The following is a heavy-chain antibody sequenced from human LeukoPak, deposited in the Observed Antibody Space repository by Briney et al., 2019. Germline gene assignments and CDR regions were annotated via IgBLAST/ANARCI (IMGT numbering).Heavy chain of an antibody. V-gene: IGHV3-23*01. CDR3: ARDSISSGSMDL. J-gene: IGHJ4*02. CDR1: GLTFSSYA. D-gene: IGHD3-22*01. CDR2: ISGNGGGT. Sequence: GGSLRLSCAASGLTFSSYAMSWVRQAPGKGLEWVSGISGNGGGTYYADSVKGRFTISRDNSKNTLYLQMNSLRIEDMALYYCARDSISSGSMDLWGQGTLVTVS.